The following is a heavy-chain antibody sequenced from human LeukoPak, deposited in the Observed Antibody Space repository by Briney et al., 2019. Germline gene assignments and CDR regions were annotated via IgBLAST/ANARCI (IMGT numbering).Heavy chain of an antibody. V-gene: IGHV4-34*01. J-gene: IGHJ4*02. CDR3: ARVVGRFVDY. CDR1: GGSFSGYC. D-gene: IGHD1-26*01. CDR2: INHSGST. Sequence: KPSETLSLTCAVYGGSFSGYCWSWIRQPPGKGLEWIGEINHSGSTNYNPSLKSRVTISVDTSKNQFSLKLSSVTAADTAVYYCARVVGRFVDYWGQGTLVTVSS.